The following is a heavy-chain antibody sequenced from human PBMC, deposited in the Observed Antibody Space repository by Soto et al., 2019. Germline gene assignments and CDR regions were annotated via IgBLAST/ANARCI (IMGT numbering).Heavy chain of an antibody. CDR1: GGSISSSSYY. CDR2: IYYSGST. D-gene: IGHD1-1*01. V-gene: IGHV4-39*01. J-gene: IGHJ5*02. CDR3: ARLKRVQLERGYSWFDP. Sequence: SETLSLTCTVSGGSISSSSYYWGWIRQPPGKGLEWIGSIYYSGSTYYNPSLKSRVTISVDTSKNQFSLKLSSLTAADTAVYYCARLKRVQLERGYSWFDPWGQGTLVTVSS.